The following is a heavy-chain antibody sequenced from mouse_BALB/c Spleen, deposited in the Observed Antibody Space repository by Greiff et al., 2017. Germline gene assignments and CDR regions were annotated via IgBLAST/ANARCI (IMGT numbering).Heavy chain of an antibody. J-gene: IGHJ2*01. V-gene: IGHV5-4*02. CDR3: AREGGTGLDY. Sequence: DVKLVESGGGLVKPGGSLKLSCAASGFTFSDYYMYWVRQTPEKRLEWVATISDGGSYTYYPDSVKGRFTISRDNAKNNLYLQMSSLKSEDTAMYYCAREGGTGLDYWGQGTTLTVSS. CDR2: ISDGGSYT. D-gene: IGHD4-1*01. CDR1: GFTFSDYY.